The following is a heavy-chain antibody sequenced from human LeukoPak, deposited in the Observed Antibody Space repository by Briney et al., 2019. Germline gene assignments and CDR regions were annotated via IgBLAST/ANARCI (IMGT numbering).Heavy chain of an antibody. V-gene: IGHV1-46*01. CDR3: AREGSSSFLDAFDI. CDR2: INPSGGGT. Sequence: GASVKVSCKASGYTFTKYYVHWVRQAPGQGLEWMGIINPSGGGTKYAQKFQGRVTMTRDTSTSTVYMELSSLRSEDTAVYYCAREGSSSFLDAFDIWGQGTMVTVSS. J-gene: IGHJ3*02. CDR1: GYTFTKYY. D-gene: IGHD6-13*01.